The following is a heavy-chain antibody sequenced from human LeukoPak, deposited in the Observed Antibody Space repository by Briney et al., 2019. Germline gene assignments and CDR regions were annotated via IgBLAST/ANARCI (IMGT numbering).Heavy chain of an antibody. V-gene: IGHV4-59*01. Sequence: SETLSLTCTVSGGSMRSYYWSWIRQPPGEGLQFIGYIYYTGTASYNPSLNSRVTMSVDTSKNQFSLKLSSVTAADTAVYYCAKFATVTTPNWIDPWGQGTLVTVSS. CDR2: IYYTGTA. J-gene: IGHJ5*02. CDR3: AKFATVTTPNWIDP. D-gene: IGHD4-17*01. CDR1: GGSMRSYY.